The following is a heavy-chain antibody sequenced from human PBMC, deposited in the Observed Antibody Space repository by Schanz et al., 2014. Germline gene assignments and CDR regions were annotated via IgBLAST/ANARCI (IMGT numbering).Heavy chain of an antibody. CDR2: ISGSGGST. J-gene: IGHJ4*02. V-gene: IGHV3-23*04. CDR3: ARGGPAYYFDD. Sequence: VQVVQSGGGLVKPGGSLRLSCAASEFTFSTDAMSWVRQAPGKGLEWVSAISGSGGSTYYADSVKGRFTISRDNSKNTVYLQMNSLRPGDTAVYYCARGGPAYYFDDWGQGTLVTVSS. CDR1: EFTFSTDA.